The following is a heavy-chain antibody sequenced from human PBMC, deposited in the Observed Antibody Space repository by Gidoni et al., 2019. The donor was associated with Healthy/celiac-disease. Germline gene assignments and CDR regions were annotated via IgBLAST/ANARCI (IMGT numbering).Heavy chain of an antibody. Sequence: QVQLQESGPGLVKPSQTLSLTCTVSGGSISSGGYYWSWIRQHPGKGLEWIGYIYYSGSTYYNPSLKSRVTISVDTSKNQFSLKLSSVTAADTAVYYCARDPSYYYGSGSYYIRYYYGMDVWGQGTTVTVSS. V-gene: IGHV4-31*03. D-gene: IGHD3-10*01. J-gene: IGHJ6*02. CDR2: IYYSGST. CDR3: ARDPSYYYGSGSYYIRYYYGMDV. CDR1: GGSISSGGYY.